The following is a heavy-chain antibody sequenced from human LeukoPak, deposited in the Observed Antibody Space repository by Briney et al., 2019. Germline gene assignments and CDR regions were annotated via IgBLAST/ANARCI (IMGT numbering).Heavy chain of an antibody. CDR1: GGSISSYY. CDR2: IYYSGST. J-gene: IGHJ4*02. V-gene: IGHV4-59*12. D-gene: IGHD6-19*01. CDR3: ARVSVAGTYDY. Sequence: SETLSLTCTVSGGSISSYYWSWIRQPPGKGLEWIGYIYYSGSTNYNPPLKSRVTMSVDTSKNQFSLKLSSVTAADTAVYYCARVSVAGTYDYWGQGTLVTVSS.